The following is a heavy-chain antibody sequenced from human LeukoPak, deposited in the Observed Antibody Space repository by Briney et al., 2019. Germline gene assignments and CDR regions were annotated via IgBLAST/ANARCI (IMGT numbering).Heavy chain of an antibody. D-gene: IGHD3-22*01. CDR2: ISTSSSYI. J-gene: IGHJ4*02. CDR1: GFTFSSYS. V-gene: IGHV3-21*01. CDR3: ARDFPYYYDTSGYHFDY. Sequence: GGSLRLSCAASGFTFSSYSMNWVRQAPGKGLEWVSSISTSSSYIHYADSVKGRFTISRDNAKNSLYLQMNSLRAEDTAVYYCARDFPYYYDTSGYHFDYWGQGTLVTVSS.